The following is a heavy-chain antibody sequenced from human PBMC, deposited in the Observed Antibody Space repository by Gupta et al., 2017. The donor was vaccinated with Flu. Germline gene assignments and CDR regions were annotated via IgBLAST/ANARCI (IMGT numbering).Heavy chain of an antibody. V-gene: IGHV4-34*01. CDR1: GGSFSGYY. CDR2: INHSGST. CDR3: ARTLEVAYYYYYGMDV. D-gene: IGHD1-1*01. Sequence: QVQLPQWGVGLLKPSETLSLTCAVYGGSFSGYYWRWIRQPPGKGLEWIGEINHSGSTNYNPSLKSRVTISVDTSKNQFSLKLSSVTAADTAVYYCARTLEVAYYYYYGMDVWGQGTTVTVSS. J-gene: IGHJ6*02.